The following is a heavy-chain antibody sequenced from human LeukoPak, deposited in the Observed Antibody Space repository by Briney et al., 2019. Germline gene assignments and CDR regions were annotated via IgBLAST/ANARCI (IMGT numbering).Heavy chain of an antibody. CDR2: IIPIFGTA. CDR1: GGTFSSYA. Sequence: GASVKVSCKASGGTFSSYAINWVRQAPGQGLEWRGGIIPIFGTANYAQKFQGRVTITADESTSTAYMELSSLRSEDTAVYYCARSGSSTNSLGLQHWGQGTLVTVSS. J-gene: IGHJ1*01. V-gene: IGHV1-69*13. D-gene: IGHD2-2*01. CDR3: ARSGSSTNSLGLQH.